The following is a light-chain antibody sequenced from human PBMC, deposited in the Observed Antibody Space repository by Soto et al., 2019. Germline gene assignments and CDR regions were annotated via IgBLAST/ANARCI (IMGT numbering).Light chain of an antibody. CDR1: QSVSSNF. CDR3: QQYGSSPRT. V-gene: IGKV3-20*01. CDR2: GAS. J-gene: IGKJ1*01. Sequence: EIVLTQSPGTLSLSPGERATLSCRASQSVSSNFLAWYQQKPGQAPRLLIYGASNRATGFPDRFSGSGSGTDFTLTITRLEPEDFAVNFCQQYGSSPRTFGQGTKVDIK.